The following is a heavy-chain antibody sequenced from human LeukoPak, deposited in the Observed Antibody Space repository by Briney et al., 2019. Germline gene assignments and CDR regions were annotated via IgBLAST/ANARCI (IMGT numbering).Heavy chain of an antibody. D-gene: IGHD5-18*01. Sequence: ASVKVSCKASGYTFTSYDINWVRQAPGQGLEWMGWINTNTGNPTYAQGFTGRFVFSLDTSVSTAYLQISSLKAEDTAIYYCARESGPILGLWSTVDYWGQGTLVTVSS. CDR2: INTNTGNP. V-gene: IGHV7-4-1*02. CDR1: GYTFTSYD. J-gene: IGHJ4*02. CDR3: ARESGPILGLWSTVDY.